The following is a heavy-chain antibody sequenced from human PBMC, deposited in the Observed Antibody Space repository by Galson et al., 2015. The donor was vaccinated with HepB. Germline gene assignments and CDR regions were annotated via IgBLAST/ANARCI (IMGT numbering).Heavy chain of an antibody. CDR1: GFIFSSYA. J-gene: IGHJ4*02. V-gene: IGHV3-30*04. CDR2: ISYDGSTK. CDR3: AKDPSSQMRLLDRFDH. D-gene: IGHD2-2*01. Sequence: SLRLSCATSGFIFSSYAMDWVRQAPGKGLEWVAVISYDGSTKYYADSVKGRFTISRDNSADTLYLQMDSLRPEDTAVYYCAKDPSSQMRLLDRFDHWGQGTLVTVSS.